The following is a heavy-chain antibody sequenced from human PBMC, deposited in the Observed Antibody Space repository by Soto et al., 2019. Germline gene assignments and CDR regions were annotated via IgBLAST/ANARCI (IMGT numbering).Heavy chain of an antibody. CDR2: IYHSGST. CDR1: GGSLSSGGYF. J-gene: IGHJ4*02. Sequence: SSETLSLTCAVSGGSLSSGGYFWSCVRQPPGKGLEWVGYIYHSGSTYYNPSLKSRFTISVDRSKNQFSLKLSSVTAADTAVYYCARGGVDYYDSSGYYFSPYYFDYWGQGTLVTVSS. CDR3: ARGGVDYYDSSGYYFSPYYFDY. V-gene: IGHV4-30-2*01. D-gene: IGHD3-22*01.